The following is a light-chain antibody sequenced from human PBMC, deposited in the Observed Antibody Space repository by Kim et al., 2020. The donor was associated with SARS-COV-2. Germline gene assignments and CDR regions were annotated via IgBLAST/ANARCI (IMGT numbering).Light chain of an antibody. J-gene: IGLJ2*01. CDR1: SGHSSYA. V-gene: IGLV4-69*01. CDR2: VNSDGSH. Sequence: GASVKLTCTLSSGHSSYAIAWHQQHPEKGPRYLMKVNSDGSHSKGDGIPDRFSGSSSGAERYLTISSLQSEDEADYYCQTWGTGMVFGGGTKLTVL. CDR3: QTWGTGMV.